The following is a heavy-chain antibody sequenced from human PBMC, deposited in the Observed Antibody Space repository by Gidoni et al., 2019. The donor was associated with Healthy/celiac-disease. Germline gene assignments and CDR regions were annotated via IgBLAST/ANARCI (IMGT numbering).Heavy chain of an antibody. D-gene: IGHD3-3*01. CDR3: ARDRFTIFGVVTPGYFDL. CDR1: GGSISRGRSY. CDR2: IYTSGST. V-gene: IGHV4-61*02. J-gene: IGHJ2*01. Sequence: QVQLQESGPGLVKPSQPLSLTCTVSGGSISRGRSYWSWIRQPAGKGLEWICRIYTSGSTNYNPSLKSRVTIAVDTSKNQFSLKLSSVTAADTAVYYCARDRFTIFGVVTPGYFDLWGRGTLVTVSS.